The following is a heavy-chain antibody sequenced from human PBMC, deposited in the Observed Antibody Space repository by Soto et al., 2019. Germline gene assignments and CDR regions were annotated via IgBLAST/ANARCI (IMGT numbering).Heavy chain of an antibody. D-gene: IGHD5-12*01. CDR3: ARDLVATFDY. CDR2: ISYDGSNK. V-gene: IGHV3-30-3*01. J-gene: IGHJ4*02. CDR1: GFTFSSYA. Sequence: QVQLVESGGGVVQPGRSLRLSCAASGFTFSSYAMHWVRQAPGKGLEWVAVISYDGSNKYYADSVKGRFTISRDNSKNTLYLQMNSLRAEDTAVYYCARDLVATFDYWGQGTLVTVSS.